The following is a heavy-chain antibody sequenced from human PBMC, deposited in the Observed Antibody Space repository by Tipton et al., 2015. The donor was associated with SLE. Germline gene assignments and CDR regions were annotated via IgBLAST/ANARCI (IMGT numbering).Heavy chain of an antibody. CDR2: IYYSGST. J-gene: IGHJ4*02. D-gene: IGHD6-13*01. CDR1: GGSFSGYY. Sequence: LRLSCAVYGGSFSGYYWSWIRQPPEKGLEWIGYIYYSGSTNHNPSLKSRVTISVDTSKNQFSLKLSSVTAADTAVYYCARGSWQAAAGLDYWGQGTLATVSS. CDR3: ARGSWQAAAGLDY. V-gene: IGHV4-59*08.